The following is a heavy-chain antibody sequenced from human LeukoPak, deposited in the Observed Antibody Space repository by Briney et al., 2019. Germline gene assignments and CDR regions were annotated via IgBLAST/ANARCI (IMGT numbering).Heavy chain of an antibody. CDR2: ITSISSRI. Sequence: PGGSLRLSCAAFGFTFSSYSMNWVRQVPGKGLEWISYITSISSRIHYADSVKGRFTISRDNAKNSLYLQMDSLRVEDTAVYYCTRDPHALDFWGQGTRVTVSS. D-gene: IGHD3-9*01. V-gene: IGHV3-48*01. CDR1: GFTFSSYS. J-gene: IGHJ1*01. CDR3: TRDPHALDF.